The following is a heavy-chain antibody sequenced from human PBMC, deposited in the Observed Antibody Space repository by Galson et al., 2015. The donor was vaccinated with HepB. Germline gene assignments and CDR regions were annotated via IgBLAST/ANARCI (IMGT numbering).Heavy chain of an antibody. CDR2: IWYDGSNK. Sequence: SLRLSCAASGFTFSSYGMHWVRQAPGKGLEWVAVIWYDGSNKYYADSVKGRFTISRDDSKNTLYLQMNSLRAEDTAVYYCARDRFGPLPPFDYWGQGTLVTVSS. D-gene: IGHD3-16*01. CDR1: GFTFSSYG. J-gene: IGHJ4*02. V-gene: IGHV3-33*01. CDR3: ARDRFGPLPPFDY.